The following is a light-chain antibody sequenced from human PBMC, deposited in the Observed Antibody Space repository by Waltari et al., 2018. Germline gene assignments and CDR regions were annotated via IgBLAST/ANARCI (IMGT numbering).Light chain of an antibody. Sequence: QSALTQPASVSGSPGQSITISCRGSSSHVGGYNYDSWYQHHPGKAPKLKIYGVTKRPSGVSDRFSGSKSDNTASLTISGLQAEDEADYYCSSYARISILVFGGGTKLTVL. V-gene: IGLV2-14*03. J-gene: IGLJ3*02. CDR3: SSYARISILV. CDR1: SSHVGGYNY. CDR2: GVT.